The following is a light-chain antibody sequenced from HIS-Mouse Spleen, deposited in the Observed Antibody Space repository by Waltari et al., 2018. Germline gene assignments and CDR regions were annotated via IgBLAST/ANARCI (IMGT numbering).Light chain of an antibody. Sequence: QSVLTQPPSASGTPGQRVTIYCSGSSSNTGSNYVYWYQQHPGTAPKLLIYRNNQRPSGVPDRFSGSKSGTSASLAISGLRSEDEADYYCAAWDDSLSGWVFGGGTKLTVL. CDR3: AAWDDSLSGWV. CDR1: SSNTGSNY. CDR2: RNN. J-gene: IGLJ3*02. V-gene: IGLV1-47*01.